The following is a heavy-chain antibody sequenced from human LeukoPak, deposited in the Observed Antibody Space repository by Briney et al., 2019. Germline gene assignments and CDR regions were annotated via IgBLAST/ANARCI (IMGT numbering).Heavy chain of an antibody. D-gene: IGHD3-3*01. CDR1: GGSISSGDYY. CDR3: ARDVITIFGVVTRP. V-gene: IGHV4-30-4*08. J-gene: IGHJ5*02. Sequence: SETLSLTCTVSGGSISSGDYYWSWIRQPPGKGLEWIGYIFYSGSPYYNPSLKSRVTISIDTSKNQFSLKLSSVTAADTAVYYCARDVITIFGVVTRPWGQEPWSPSPQ. CDR2: IFYSGSP.